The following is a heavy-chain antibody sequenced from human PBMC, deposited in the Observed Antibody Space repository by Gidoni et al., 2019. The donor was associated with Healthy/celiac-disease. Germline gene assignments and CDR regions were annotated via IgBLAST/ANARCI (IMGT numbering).Heavy chain of an antibody. Sequence: QVQLVQSGAEVKKPGASVKVSCTASGYTFTGYYMHWVRQAPGQGLEWMGWINPNSGGTDYAQKFQGRVTMTRDTSISTAYMELSRLRSDDTAVYYCARDTVGRTGWIPHWGQGTLVTVSS. CDR3: ARDTVGRTGWIPH. V-gene: IGHV1-2*02. D-gene: IGHD3-9*01. CDR1: GYTFTGYY. CDR2: INPNSGGT. J-gene: IGHJ4*02.